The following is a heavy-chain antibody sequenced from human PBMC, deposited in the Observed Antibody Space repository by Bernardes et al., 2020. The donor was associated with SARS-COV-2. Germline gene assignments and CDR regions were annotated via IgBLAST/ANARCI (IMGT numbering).Heavy chain of an antibody. D-gene: IGHD6-19*01. CDR2: MNPNSGNT. CDR1: GYTFTSYD. V-gene: IGHV1-8*01. CDR3: ASEQWLVRGAFDI. Sequence: ASVKVSCKASGYTFTSYDINWVRQATGQGLEWMGWMNPNSGNTGYAQKFQGRVTMTRNTSISTAYMELSSLRSEDTAVYYCASEQWLVRGAFDIWGQGTMVTVSS. J-gene: IGHJ3*02.